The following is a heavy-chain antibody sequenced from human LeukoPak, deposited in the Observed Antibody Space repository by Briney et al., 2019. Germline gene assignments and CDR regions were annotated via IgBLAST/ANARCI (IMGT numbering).Heavy chain of an antibody. CDR3: ARPYSISWSPVDS. CDR2: IYPGDSDT. Sequence: GESLQISCKGSGYIFTSYWIGWVRQLPGKGLEWMGIIYPGDSDTRYSPSFQGQVTISADKSISTACLQWSSLKASDTAMYYCARPYSISWSPVDSWGQGTLVTVSS. CDR1: GYIFTSYW. D-gene: IGHD6-13*01. V-gene: IGHV5-51*01. J-gene: IGHJ4*02.